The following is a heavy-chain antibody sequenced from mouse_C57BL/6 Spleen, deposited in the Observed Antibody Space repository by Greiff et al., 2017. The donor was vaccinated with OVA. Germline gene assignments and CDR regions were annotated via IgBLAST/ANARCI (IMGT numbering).Heavy chain of an antibody. CDR1: GFTFSSYA. D-gene: IGHD2-3*01. CDR3: ARETLIYDGYYDY. V-gene: IGHV5-4*01. J-gene: IGHJ2*01. Sequence: EVQGVESGGGLVKPGGSLKLSCAASGFTFSSYAMSWVRQTPEKRLEWVATISDGGSYTYYPDNVKGRFTISRDNAKNNLYLQMSHLKSEDTAMYYCARETLIYDGYYDYWGQGTTLTVSS. CDR2: ISDGGSYT.